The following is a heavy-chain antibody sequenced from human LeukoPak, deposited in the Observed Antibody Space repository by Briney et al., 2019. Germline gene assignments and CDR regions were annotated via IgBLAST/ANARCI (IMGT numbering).Heavy chain of an antibody. J-gene: IGHJ4*02. CDR3: ADPGGYSDWLPLGY. CDR1: GGSFSGYY. D-gene: IGHD3-9*01. V-gene: IGHV4-34*01. Sequence: PSETLSLTCAVYGGSFSGYYWSWIRQPPGKGLEWIGEINHSGSTNYNPSLKSRVTISVDTSKNQFSLKLTSVTAPDTAVYYCADPGGYSDWLPLGYWGLGTLVTVSS. CDR2: INHSGST.